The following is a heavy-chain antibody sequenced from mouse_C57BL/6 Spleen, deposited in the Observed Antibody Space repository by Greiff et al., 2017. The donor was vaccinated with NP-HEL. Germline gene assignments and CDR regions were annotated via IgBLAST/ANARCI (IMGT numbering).Heavy chain of an antibody. D-gene: IGHD1-1*01. V-gene: IGHV1-63*01. Sequence: VQRVESGAELVRPGTSVKMSCKASGYTFTNYWIGWAKQRPGHGLEWIGDIYPGGGYTNYNEKFKGKATLTADKSSSTAYMQFSSLTSEDSAIYYCARSYGSSHYFDYWGQGTTLTVSS. J-gene: IGHJ2*01. CDR2: IYPGGGYT. CDR1: GYTFTNYW. CDR3: ARSYGSSHYFDY.